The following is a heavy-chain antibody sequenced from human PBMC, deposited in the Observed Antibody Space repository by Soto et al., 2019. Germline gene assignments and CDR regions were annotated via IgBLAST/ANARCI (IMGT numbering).Heavy chain of an antibody. D-gene: IGHD4-17*01. CDR3: ARDITPDGGDYSFDY. J-gene: IGHJ4*02. Sequence: AAVKVSCKASGDTFTSYYMHWVRQAPGQGLEWMGIINPSGGSTSYAQKFQGRVTMTRDTSTSTVYMELSSLRSEDTAVYYCARDITPDGGDYSFDYWGQGTLVTVSS. CDR2: INPSGGST. CDR1: GDTFTSYY. V-gene: IGHV1-46*01.